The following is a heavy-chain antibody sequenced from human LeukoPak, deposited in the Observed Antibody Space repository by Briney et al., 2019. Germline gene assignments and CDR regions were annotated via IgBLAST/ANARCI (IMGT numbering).Heavy chain of an antibody. J-gene: IGHJ5*02. V-gene: IGHV3-21*01. CDR2: ISSSSSYI. Sequence: GGSLRLSCAASGSTFSSYSMNWVRQAPGKGLEWVSSISSSSSYIYYADSVKGRFTISRDNAKNSLYLQMNSLRAEDTAVYYCARGDAVAGFDPWGQGTLVTVSS. CDR3: ARGDAVAGFDP. CDR1: GSTFSSYS. D-gene: IGHD4-23*01.